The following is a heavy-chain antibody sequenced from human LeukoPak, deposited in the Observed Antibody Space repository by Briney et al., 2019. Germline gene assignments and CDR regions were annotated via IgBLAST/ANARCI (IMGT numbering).Heavy chain of an antibody. CDR3: AKARGLGIVGAHFDY. CDR2: ISGGGGTT. Sequence: GGSLRLSCTASGFTFSSYAMTWVRQAPGKGLEWVSTISGGGGTTYYPDSVKGRFTISRDNSKNTLYLQMNSLRAEDTAVYYCAKARGLGIVGAHFDYWGQGTLVTVSS. CDR1: GFTFSSYA. V-gene: IGHV3-23*01. D-gene: IGHD1-26*01. J-gene: IGHJ4*02.